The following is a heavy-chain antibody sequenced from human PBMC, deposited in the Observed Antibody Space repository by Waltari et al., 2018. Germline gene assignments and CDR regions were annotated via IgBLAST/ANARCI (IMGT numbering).Heavy chain of an antibody. CDR1: GGTFSSYA. V-gene: IGHV1-69*14. CDR2: IIPICGTA. J-gene: IGHJ1*01. D-gene: IGHD6-13*01. Sequence: QVQLVQSGAEVKKPGSSVKVSCKASGGTFSSYAISWVRQAPGQGLEWMGGIIPICGTANYAQKFQGRVTSTADKSTSTAYMELSSLRSEDTAVYYCATRIAAAGTEYFQHWGQGTLVTVSS. CDR3: ATRIAAAGTEYFQH.